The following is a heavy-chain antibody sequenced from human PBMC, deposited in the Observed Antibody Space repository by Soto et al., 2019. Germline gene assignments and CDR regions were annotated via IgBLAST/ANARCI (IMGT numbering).Heavy chain of an antibody. V-gene: IGHV1-69*04. Sequence: GASVKVSCKASGGTFSSYTISWVRQAPGQGLEWMGRIIPILGIANNAQKFQGRVTITAYKSTSTAYMELSSLRSEDTAVYYCARDLDGAYIAAADNWFDPWGQGTLVTVSS. J-gene: IGHJ5*02. CDR3: ARDLDGAYIAAADNWFDP. CDR2: IIPILGIA. CDR1: GGTFSSYT. D-gene: IGHD6-13*01.